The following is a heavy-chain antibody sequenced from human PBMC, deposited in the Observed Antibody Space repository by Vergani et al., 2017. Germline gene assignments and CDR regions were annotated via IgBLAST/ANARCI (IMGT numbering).Heavy chain of an antibody. V-gene: IGHV7-4-1*02. CDR3: GRNWAADP. Sequence: QVQLVQSGAEVKKPGASVKVSCKASGYTFTNYPLIWVRQAPGQGLEFMGWINTNSGNPTYAPGFTGRFVFSLDTSVSTAYLQISGLKAEDSAVYYCGRNWAADPWGQGTLVTVSS. J-gene: IGHJ5*02. D-gene: IGHD7-27*01. CDR1: GYTFTNYP. CDR2: INTNSGNP.